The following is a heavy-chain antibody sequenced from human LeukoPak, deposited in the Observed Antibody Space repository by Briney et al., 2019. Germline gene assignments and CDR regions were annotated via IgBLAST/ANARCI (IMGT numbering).Heavy chain of an antibody. CDR3: AKAAPFIAVAFDY. V-gene: IGHV1-2*06. D-gene: IGHD6-19*01. Sequence: ASVKVSCKASGYTFTGYYMHWVRQAPGQGLEWMGRINPNSGGTNYAQKFQGRVTMTRDTSISTAYMELSRLRSDDTAVYYCAKAAPFIAVAFDYWGQGTLVTVSS. J-gene: IGHJ4*02. CDR2: INPNSGGT. CDR1: GYTFTGYY.